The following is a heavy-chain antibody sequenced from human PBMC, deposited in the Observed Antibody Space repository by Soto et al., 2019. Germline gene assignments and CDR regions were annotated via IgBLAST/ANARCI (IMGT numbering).Heavy chain of an antibody. CDR1: GGSISSSSYY. Sequence: QLQLQESGPGLVKPSETLSLTCTVSGGSISSSSYYWGWIRQPPGKGLEWIGSIYYSGSTYYNPSLKSRVTISVDTSKNQFSLKLSSVTAADTAVYYCARSHRITMIVVSSPFDYWGQGTLVTVSS. V-gene: IGHV4-39*01. CDR3: ARSHRITMIVVSSPFDY. CDR2: IYYSGST. J-gene: IGHJ4*02. D-gene: IGHD3-22*01.